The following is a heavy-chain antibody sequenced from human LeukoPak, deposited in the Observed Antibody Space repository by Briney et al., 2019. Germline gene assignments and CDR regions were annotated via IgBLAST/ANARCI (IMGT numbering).Heavy chain of an antibody. CDR3: ARGELHYDSSGYSFDY. CDR1: GGTFSSYA. J-gene: IGHJ4*02. Sequence: SVKVSCKASGGTFSSYAISWVRQVPGQGLEWMGGIIPIFGTANYAQKFQGRVTITTDESTSTAYMELSNLRSEDTAVYYCARGELHYDSSGYSFDYWGQGTLVTVSS. CDR2: IIPIFGTA. V-gene: IGHV1-69*05. D-gene: IGHD3-22*01.